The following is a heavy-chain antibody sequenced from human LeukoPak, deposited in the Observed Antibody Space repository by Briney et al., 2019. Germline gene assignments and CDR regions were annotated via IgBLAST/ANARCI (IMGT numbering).Heavy chain of an antibody. CDR1: GLPFRSFS. D-gene: IGHD3-22*01. J-gene: IGHJ4*02. CDR2: ISSSSTYI. CDR3: ARETYYYDTSGYYHYYFDY. Sequence: GGSLRLSCAASGLPFRSFSMNWVRQAPGKGLEWVSSISSSSTYIYYADSVKGRFTISRDNAKNSLYLQMNSLRVEDTAVYYCARETYYYDTSGYYHYYFDYWGQGTLVPVSS. V-gene: IGHV3-21*01.